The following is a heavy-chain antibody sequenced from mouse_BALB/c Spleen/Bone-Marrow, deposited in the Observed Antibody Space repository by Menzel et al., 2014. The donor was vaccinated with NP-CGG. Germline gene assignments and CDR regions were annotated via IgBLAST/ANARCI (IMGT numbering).Heavy chain of an antibody. D-gene: IGHD2-12*01. CDR1: GFTFSDYY. CDR3: ARDRNNDIHWCLDV. J-gene: IGHJ1*01. Sequence: EVKVEESGGGLVQPGGSLRLSCATSGFTFSDYYMSWVRQPPGKALEWLGFIRNKAKGYTTEYIPSVKGRFTISRDNSQSMLYLQMNTLRAEDSATYYCARDRNNDIHWCLDVWGAGTTVTVSS. CDR2: IRNKAKGYTT. V-gene: IGHV7-3*02.